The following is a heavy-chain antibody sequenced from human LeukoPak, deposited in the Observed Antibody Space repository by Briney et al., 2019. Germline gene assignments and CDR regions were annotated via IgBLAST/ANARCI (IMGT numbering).Heavy chain of an antibody. J-gene: IGHJ6*03. CDR2: INPNSGGT. CDR3: ARGLLQNRYCSSTSCPLYYYYYYMDV. Sequence: GASVKVSCKASGYTFTGYYMHWVRQAPGQGLEWMGWINPNSGGTNYAQKFQGRVTMTRDTSISTAYMELSRLRSDDTAVYYCARGLLQNRYCSSTSCPLYYYYYYMDVWGKGTTVTISS. D-gene: IGHD2-2*01. CDR1: GYTFTGYY. V-gene: IGHV1-2*02.